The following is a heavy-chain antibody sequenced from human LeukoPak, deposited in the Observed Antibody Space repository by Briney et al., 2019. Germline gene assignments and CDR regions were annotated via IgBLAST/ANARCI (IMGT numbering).Heavy chain of an antibody. J-gene: IGHJ6*03. CDR1: GGTFSNYA. Sequence: SVKVSCKASGGTFSNYAFSWVRQAPGQGLEWMGGIRPIFGTSNYAQKYQGRVTITADESTTTAYMELSSLTSEDTAVYYCARDRGVPGYYYYMDVWGKGTTVTISS. V-gene: IGHV1-69*13. CDR2: IRPIFGTS. CDR3: ARDRGVPGYYYYMDV. D-gene: IGHD3-10*01.